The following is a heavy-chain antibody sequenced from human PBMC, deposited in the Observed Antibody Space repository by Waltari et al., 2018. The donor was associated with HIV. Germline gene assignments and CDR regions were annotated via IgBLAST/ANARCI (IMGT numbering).Heavy chain of an antibody. J-gene: IGHJ4*02. Sequence: QVHLLKSGAEVKKPGASVKVSCKASGYTLPSYPIHWLRQAPGQRLEWMAWINAGTGNTKYSQNFQGRVTITRDTSASTAYMELSSLRSEDTAVYYCARHNSSWYGTFDHWGQGTLVTVSS. V-gene: IGHV1-3*01. CDR1: GYTLPSYP. CDR3: ARHNSSWYGTFDH. CDR2: INAGTGNT. D-gene: IGHD6-19*01.